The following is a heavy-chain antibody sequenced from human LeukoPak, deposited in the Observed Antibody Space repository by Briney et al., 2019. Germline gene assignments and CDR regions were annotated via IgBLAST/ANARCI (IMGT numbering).Heavy chain of an antibody. D-gene: IGHD6-13*01. CDR3: ARGACSSSWYWIY. J-gene: IGHJ4*02. CDR1: GGSFSGYY. V-gene: IGHV4-34*01. Sequence: SETLSLTCAVYGGSFSGYYWSWIRQPPGKGLEWIGEINHSGSTNYNPSLKSRVTISVDTFKNQFSLKLSSVTAADTAVYYCARGACSSSWYWIYWGQGTLVTVSS. CDR2: INHSGST.